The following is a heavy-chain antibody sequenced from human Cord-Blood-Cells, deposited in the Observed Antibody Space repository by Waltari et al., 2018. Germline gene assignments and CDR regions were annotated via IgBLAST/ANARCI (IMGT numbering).Heavy chain of an antibody. CDR1: GYTFTGYY. D-gene: IGHD3-22*01. J-gene: IGHJ3*02. CDR2: INPKSGGT. V-gene: IGHV1-2*02. CDR3: ASYDSSDAFDI. Sequence: QVQLVQSGAEVKKPGASVKVSCKASGYTFTGYYMHWVRQAPGQGLEWMGWINPKSGGTNYDKKFQGRVTMTRDTSISTAYMELSRLRSDDTAVYYCASYDSSDAFDIWGQGTMVTVSS.